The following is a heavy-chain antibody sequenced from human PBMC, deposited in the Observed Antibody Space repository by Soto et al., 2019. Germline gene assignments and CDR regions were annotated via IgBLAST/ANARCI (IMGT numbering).Heavy chain of an antibody. CDR3: TKLPWADYGGIFDP. J-gene: IGHJ5*02. CDR1: GGSISSYY. Sequence: QVQLQESGPGLVKPSETLSLTCTVSGGSISSYYWSWIRQPPGKGLEWIGYIYYTGTTNYNPSLKGRVTISVDTSKNQFSLKLSSVTTADTDVYYCTKLPWADYGGIFDPWRQGTLVTVSS. CDR2: IYYTGTT. V-gene: IGHV4-59*01. D-gene: IGHD4-17*01.